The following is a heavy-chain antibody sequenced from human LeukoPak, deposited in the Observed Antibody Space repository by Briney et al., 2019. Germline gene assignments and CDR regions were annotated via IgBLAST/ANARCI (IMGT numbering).Heavy chain of an antibody. V-gene: IGHV4-39*01. J-gene: IGHJ4*02. CDR1: GGSISSSSYY. CDR2: IYYSGST. D-gene: IGHD6-19*01. CDR3: ARHEEWLATYYFDY. Sequence: TSETLSLTCTVSGGSISSSSYYWGWIRQPPGKGLEWIGSIYYSGSTYYNPSLKSRVTISVDTSKNQFSLKLSSVTAADTAVYYWARHEEWLATYYFDYWGQGTLVTVSS.